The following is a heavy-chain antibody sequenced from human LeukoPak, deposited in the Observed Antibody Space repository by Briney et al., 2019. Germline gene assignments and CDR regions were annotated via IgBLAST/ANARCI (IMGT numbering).Heavy chain of an antibody. J-gene: IGHJ4*02. Sequence: SPGGSLRLSCAASGFTFSSYSMNWVRQAPGKGLEWVSSISSSSSYIYYADSVKGRFTISRDNAKNSLYLQMNSLRAEDTAVYYCARVLMTINYDSGDTLDYWGQGTLVTVSS. V-gene: IGHV3-21*01. D-gene: IGHD4-17*01. CDR1: GFTFSSYS. CDR2: ISSSSSYI. CDR3: ARVLMTINYDSGDTLDY.